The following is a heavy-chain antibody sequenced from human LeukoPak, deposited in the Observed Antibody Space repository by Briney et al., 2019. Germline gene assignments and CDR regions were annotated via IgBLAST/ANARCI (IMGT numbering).Heavy chain of an antibody. CDR1: GFALTTRGVG. Sequence: SGPTLVTPTQTLTLTCTFTGFALTTRGVGVGWIRQPPGKTLGWLAFIYWDDDKRYSPSLKSRLTITKDTSKNQVVLTMTNMDPVDTATYYCARITIFEHIFDYWGQGTLVTVSS. D-gene: IGHD3-9*01. J-gene: IGHJ4*02. CDR3: ARITIFEHIFDY. V-gene: IGHV2-5*02. CDR2: IYWDDDK.